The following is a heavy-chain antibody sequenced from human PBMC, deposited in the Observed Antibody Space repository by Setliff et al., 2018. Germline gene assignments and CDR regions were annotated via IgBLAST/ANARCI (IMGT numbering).Heavy chain of an antibody. V-gene: IGHV1-69*13. CDR3: ARGAAAGPYYYYYYYMDV. CDR2: IIPIFGTA. CDR1: GGTFSSYA. J-gene: IGHJ6*03. D-gene: IGHD6-13*01. Sequence: SVKVSCKASGGTFSSYAISWVRQAPGQGLEWMGGIIPIFGTANYAQKFQGRVTITADESTSTAYMELSSLRSGDTAVYYCARGAAAGPYYYYYYYMDVWGKGTTVTVSS.